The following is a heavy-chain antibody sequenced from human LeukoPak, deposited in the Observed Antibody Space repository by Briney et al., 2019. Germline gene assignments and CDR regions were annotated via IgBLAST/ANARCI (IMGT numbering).Heavy chain of an antibody. V-gene: IGHV4-4*07. CDR2: IYTSGST. Sequence: SETLSLTCTASGGSISSYYWSWIRQPAGKGLEWIGRIYTSGSTNYNPSLKSRVTMSVDTSKNQFSLKLSSVTAADTAVYYCARVARYYDILTGYYLGAFDIWGQGTMVTVSS. D-gene: IGHD3-9*01. J-gene: IGHJ3*02. CDR1: GGSISSYY. CDR3: ARVARYYDILTGYYLGAFDI.